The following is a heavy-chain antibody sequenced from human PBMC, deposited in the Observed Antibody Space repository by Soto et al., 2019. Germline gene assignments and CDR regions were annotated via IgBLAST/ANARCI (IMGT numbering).Heavy chain of an antibody. D-gene: IGHD3-22*01. Sequence: SETLSLTCTVSGGSISSGGYYWSWIRQHPGKGLEWIGYIYYSGSTYYNPSLKSRVTISVDTSKNQFSLKLSSVTAADTAVYNCARASYDRDLLGWGQGTLVTVSS. J-gene: IGHJ4*02. V-gene: IGHV4-31*03. CDR1: GGSISSGGYY. CDR2: IYYSGST. CDR3: ARASYDRDLLG.